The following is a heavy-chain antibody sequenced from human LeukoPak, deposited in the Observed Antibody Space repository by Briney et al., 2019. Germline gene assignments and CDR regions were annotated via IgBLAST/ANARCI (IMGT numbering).Heavy chain of an antibody. CDR1: GFTFDDYA. CDR2: ISWNSGSM. CDR3: AKGVSSSGNYFDY. D-gene: IGHD6-6*01. J-gene: IGHJ4*02. V-gene: IGHV3-9*03. Sequence: PGGSLRLSCAASGFTFDDYAMHWVRQAPGKGLEWVSGISWNSGSMGYADSVKGRFTISRDNAKNSLYLQMNSLRAEDMALYYCAKGVSSSGNYFDYWGQGTLVTVSS.